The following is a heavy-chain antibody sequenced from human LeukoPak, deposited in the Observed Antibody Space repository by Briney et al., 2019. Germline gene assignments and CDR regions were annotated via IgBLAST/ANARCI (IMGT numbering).Heavy chain of an antibody. CDR1: GYTFTGYY. J-gene: IGHJ5*02. V-gene: IGHV1-2*02. CDR2: INPNSGGT. CDR3: ARDHGSSWYEWFDP. D-gene: IGHD6-13*01. Sequence: ASVKVSCKASGYTFTGYYMHWVRQAPGQGLEWMGWINPNSGGTNYAQKFQGRVTMTRDTSISTAYMELSRLRSDDTAVYYCARDHGSSWYEWFDPWGQGTLVTVSS.